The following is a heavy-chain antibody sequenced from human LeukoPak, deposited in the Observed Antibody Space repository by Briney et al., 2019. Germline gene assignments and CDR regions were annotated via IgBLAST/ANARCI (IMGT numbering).Heavy chain of an antibody. J-gene: IGHJ4*02. CDR2: ISGSGGST. CDR1: GFTFSSYA. V-gene: IGHV3-23*01. D-gene: IGHD2-15*01. Sequence: PGGSLRLSCAASGFTFSSYAMSWVSQAPGKGLEWVSGISGSGGSTYYADSVKGRFTISRDNSKNTLYLQMNSLRAGDTAVYYCAKCSGGTCYSSLDYWGQGTLVTVSS. CDR3: AKCSGGTCYSSLDY.